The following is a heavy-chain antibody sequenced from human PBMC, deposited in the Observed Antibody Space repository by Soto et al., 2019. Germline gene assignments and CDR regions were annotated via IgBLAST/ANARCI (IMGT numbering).Heavy chain of an antibody. D-gene: IGHD4-17*01. J-gene: IGHJ1*01. V-gene: IGHV4-31*03. CDR1: GGSISSGDYY. CDR2: IYYSGTT. CDR3: ATTSGDYGLSKYFQH. Sequence: QVQLQESGPGLVEPSQTLSLICTVSGGSISSGDYYWSWIRQLTGKGLEWIGYIYYSGTTFHNPSLKSRVSISVDTSKNLFSLKLSSMTAADTAVYYCATTSGDYGLSKYFQHWGQGTLATVSS.